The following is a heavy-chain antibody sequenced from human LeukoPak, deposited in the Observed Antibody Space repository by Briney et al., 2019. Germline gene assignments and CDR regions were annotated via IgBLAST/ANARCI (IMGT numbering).Heavy chain of an antibody. CDR2: IYYSGST. Sequence: PSETLSLTCTVSGGSVSSGSYYWSWIRQPPGKGLEWIGYIYYSGSTNYNPSLKSRVTISVDTSKNQFSLKLSSVTAADTAVYYCARAVGYSGSYSYAFDIWGRGTMVTVSS. J-gene: IGHJ3*02. V-gene: IGHV4-61*01. CDR3: ARAVGYSGSYSYAFDI. CDR1: GGSVSSGSYY. D-gene: IGHD1-26*01.